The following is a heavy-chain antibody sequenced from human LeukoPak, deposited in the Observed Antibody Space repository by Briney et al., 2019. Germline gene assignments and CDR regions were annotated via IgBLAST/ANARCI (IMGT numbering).Heavy chain of an antibody. V-gene: IGHV3-23*01. Sequence: GGSLRLSCAASGFTFSSHAMSWVRQAPGKGLEWVSAINDGGDNKQYTDSVKGRFTISRDNSKNTLYLQMNSLRADDTAVYYCARNENSGWGYFDYWGQGTLVTVSS. CDR2: INDGGDNK. CDR1: GFTFSSHA. CDR3: ARNENSGWGYFDY. J-gene: IGHJ4*02. D-gene: IGHD5-12*01.